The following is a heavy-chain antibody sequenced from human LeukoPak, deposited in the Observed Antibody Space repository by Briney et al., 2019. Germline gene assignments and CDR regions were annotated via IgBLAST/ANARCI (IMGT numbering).Heavy chain of an antibody. V-gene: IGHV3-66*02. Sequence: GGSLRLSCAASGFTVSSNYMSWVRQAPGKGLEWVSVIYSGGSTYYADSVKGRFTISRDNSKNTLYLQMNSLRAEDTAVYYCARDVGERWYHYYYYKDVWGKGTTVTVSS. D-gene: IGHD6-13*01. CDR1: GFTVSSNY. CDR2: IYSGGST. J-gene: IGHJ6*03. CDR3: ARDVGERWYHYYYYKDV.